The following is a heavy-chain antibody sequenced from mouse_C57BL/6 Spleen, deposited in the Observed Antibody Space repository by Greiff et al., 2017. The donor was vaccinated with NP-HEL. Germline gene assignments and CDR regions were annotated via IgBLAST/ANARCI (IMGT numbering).Heavy chain of an antibody. CDR2: IYPGDGDT. J-gene: IGHJ2*01. D-gene: IGHD2-1*01. CDR1: GYAFSSSW. Sequence: QFQLQQSGPELVKPGASVKISCKASGYAFSSSWMNWVKQRPGKGLEWIGRIYPGDGDTNYNGKFKGKATLTADKSSSTAYMQLSSLTSEDSAVYFCAIPGNYDYFDYWGQGTTLTVSS. V-gene: IGHV1-82*01. CDR3: AIPGNYDYFDY.